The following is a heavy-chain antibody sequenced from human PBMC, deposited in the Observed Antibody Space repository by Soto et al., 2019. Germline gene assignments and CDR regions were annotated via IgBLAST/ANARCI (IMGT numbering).Heavy chain of an antibody. J-gene: IGHJ4*02. Sequence: QVPLQESGPGLVKPSGTLSLTCGVSGGSISSSNWWSWVRQPPGKGLEWIGEIHHSGISKYNPSLQSRLTISLDKSKNHFSLQLTSVTAADTAVYYCARACLNGICYTQGLDLWGQGTLVLVSS. D-gene: IGHD2-8*01. CDR1: GGSISSSNW. V-gene: IGHV4-4*02. CDR2: IHHSGIS. CDR3: ARACLNGICYTQGLDL.